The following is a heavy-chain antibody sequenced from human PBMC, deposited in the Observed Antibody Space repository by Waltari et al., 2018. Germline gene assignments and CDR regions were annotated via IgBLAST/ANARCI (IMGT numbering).Heavy chain of an antibody. J-gene: IGHJ4*02. CDR2: ISSSTSNI. D-gene: IGHD2-8*01. V-gene: IGHV3-21*02. CDR1: GCIFSRYS. Sequence: EVQLVESGGGLVKPGGSLRLPCAASGCIFSRYSMNWVRQAPGKGLEWVSFISSSTSNIYYVDSVKGRFTISRDNANNSLYLQMNSLRVEDTAVYYCAKGVSKWRMDSWGRGILVTVSS. CDR3: AKGVSKWRMDS.